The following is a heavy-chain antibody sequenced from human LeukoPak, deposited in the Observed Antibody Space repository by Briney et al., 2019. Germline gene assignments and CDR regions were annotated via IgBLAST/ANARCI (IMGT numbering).Heavy chain of an antibody. Sequence: PGGSLRLSCAASGFSFSSYAMHWVRQAPGKGLEYVSAISSNGGRTYYANSVKGRFTISRDNSKNTLYLQMGSLRAEDMAVYYCARGRNMGIGWGQGTLVTVSS. D-gene: IGHD6-13*01. CDR2: ISSNGGRT. V-gene: IGHV3-64*01. J-gene: IGHJ4*02. CDR3: ARGRNMGIG. CDR1: GFSFSSYA.